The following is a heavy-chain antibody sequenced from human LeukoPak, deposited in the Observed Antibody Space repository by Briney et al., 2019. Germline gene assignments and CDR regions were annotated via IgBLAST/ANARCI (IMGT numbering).Heavy chain of an antibody. V-gene: IGHV3-11*04. CDR2: ISSSGSTI. D-gene: IGHD2-2*01. CDR1: GFTFSDYY. J-gene: IGHJ4*02. CDR3: ARDPRSTSTSYYFDY. Sequence: GGSLRLSCAASGFTFSDYYMSWIRQAPGKGLEWVSYISSSGSTIYYADSVKGRFTISRDNAKNSLYLQMDSLRAEDTAVFYCARDPRSTSTSYYFDYWGQGTLVTVSS.